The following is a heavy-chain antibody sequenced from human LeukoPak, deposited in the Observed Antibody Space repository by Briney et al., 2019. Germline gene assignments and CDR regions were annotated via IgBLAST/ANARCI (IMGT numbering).Heavy chain of an antibody. CDR1: GFTFSTYS. CDR3: ARTRDSSGCFDL. D-gene: IGHD6-19*01. V-gene: IGHV3-21*01. CDR2: ISTGSTYI. Sequence: GGSLRLSCSASGFTFSTYSMNWVRQAPGKGLEWVSSISTGSTYIFYGDSVKGRFTTSRDNADNSLYLQMNSLRAEDTAVYYCARTRDSSGCFDLWGQGTLVTVSS. J-gene: IGHJ5*02.